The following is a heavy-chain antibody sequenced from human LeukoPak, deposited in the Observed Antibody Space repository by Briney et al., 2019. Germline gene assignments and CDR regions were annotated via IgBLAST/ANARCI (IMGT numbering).Heavy chain of an antibody. Sequence: SETLSLTCTVSGGSISSGSYCWSWIRQPAGKGLEWIGRICTSGSTNYNPSLRSRVTISVDTSKNQFSLKLSSVTASDTAVYYCARDPSRLLRFGEARGTRRQYQRWFDPWGQGTLVTVSS. CDR1: GGSISSGSYC. CDR2: ICTSGST. D-gene: IGHD3-10*01. J-gene: IGHJ5*02. V-gene: IGHV4-61*02. CDR3: ARDPSRLLRFGEARGTRRQYQRWFDP.